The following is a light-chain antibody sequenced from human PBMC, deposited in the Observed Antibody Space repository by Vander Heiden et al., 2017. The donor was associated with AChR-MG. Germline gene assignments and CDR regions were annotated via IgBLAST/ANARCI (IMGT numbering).Light chain of an antibody. CDR3: MQALQTPA. V-gene: IGKV2-28*01. CDR2: LGA. J-gene: IGKJ1*01. CDR1: QSPLHSNGYNY. Sequence: DIVMTQSPLSLPVTTGEPASISCRSSQSPLHSNGYNYLDWYLQKPGQSPQPLIYLGANRASGVPDRFSGSGSGTDFTLKISRVEAEDVGVYYCMQALQTPAFGQGTKVEIK.